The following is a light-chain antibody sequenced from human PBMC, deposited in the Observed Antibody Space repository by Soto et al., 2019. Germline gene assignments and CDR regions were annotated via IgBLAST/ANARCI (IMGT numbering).Light chain of an antibody. J-gene: IGKJ5*01. CDR2: DAS. V-gene: IGKV1D-13*01. CDR3: QQFNDYSIT. CDR1: QGISSS. Sequence: AIQLTQSPSSLSASVGGRVTITCRASQGISSSLAWYQQKPGKAPKLLIYDASSLESGVPSRFSGSGSGTEFTLTISSLQPEDFATYYCQQFNDYSITFGQGTRLEIK.